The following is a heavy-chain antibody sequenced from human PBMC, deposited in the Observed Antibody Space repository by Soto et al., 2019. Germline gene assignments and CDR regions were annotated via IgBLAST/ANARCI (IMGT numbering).Heavy chain of an antibody. J-gene: IGHJ5*01. V-gene: IGHV4-59*02. CDR2: IHYSGST. CDR3: ARRVAYTTSLFDP. D-gene: IGHD2-21*01. Sequence: QVQLQESGPGLVKPSETLSLTCTVSSGSVNSYYWTWIRQPPGKGLEWIGDIHYSGSTNYNLSLKSRVSISIDTSKNQFSLIVNSVTAADTAVYYCARRVAYTTSLFDPWGQGALVTVSS. CDR1: SGSVNSYY.